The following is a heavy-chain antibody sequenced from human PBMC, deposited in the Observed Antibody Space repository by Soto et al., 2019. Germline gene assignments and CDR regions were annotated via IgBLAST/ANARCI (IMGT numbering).Heavy chain of an antibody. V-gene: IGHV3-48*02. D-gene: IGHD2-2*01. CDR1: GFTFSSYS. J-gene: IGHJ6*02. CDR3: ARDFIVQRYYYYGTDV. CDR2: ISSSSSTI. Sequence: GGSLRLSCAASGFTFSSYSMNWVRQAPGKGLEWVSYISSSSSTIYYADSVKGRFTISRDNAKNSLYLQMNSLRDEDTAVYYCARDFIVQRYYYYGTDVRGQGTTGTVSS.